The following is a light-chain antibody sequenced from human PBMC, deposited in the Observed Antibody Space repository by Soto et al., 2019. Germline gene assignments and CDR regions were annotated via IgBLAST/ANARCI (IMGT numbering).Light chain of an antibody. CDR3: QQYYGSPWT. J-gene: IGKJ1*01. V-gene: IGKV1-5*03. CDR1: QYIASF. CDR2: KAS. Sequence: DIQMTQSPSTLSASVGDRVAITCRASQYIASFLAWYQQKPGKAPNLLIYKASYLESGVPSRFSGSGSGTEFTLTITSLQPDDFTTYYCQQYYGSPWTFGQGTKVEIK.